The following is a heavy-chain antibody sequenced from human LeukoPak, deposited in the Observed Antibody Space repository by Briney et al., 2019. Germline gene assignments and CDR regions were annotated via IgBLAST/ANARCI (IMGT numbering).Heavy chain of an antibody. V-gene: IGHV3-21*01. J-gene: IGHJ4*02. CDR2: ISSSSSYI. Sequence: GGSLRLSCAASGFTFSSYSMNWFRQAPGKGLEWVSSISSSSSYIYYADSVKGRFTISRDNAKNSLYLQMNSLRAEDTAVYYCARESGFTAPNFDYWGQGTLVTVSS. CDR3: ARESGFTAPNFDY. D-gene: IGHD3-16*01. CDR1: GFTFSSYS.